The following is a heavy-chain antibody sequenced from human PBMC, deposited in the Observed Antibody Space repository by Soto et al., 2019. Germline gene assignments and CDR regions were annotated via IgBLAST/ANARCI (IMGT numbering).Heavy chain of an antibody. D-gene: IGHD6-25*01. Sequence: EVQLVESGGGVVRPGGSLRLACAASGFTFDDYGMSWVRQAPGKGLEWVSGINWNGGSTGYADSVKGRFTISRDNAKNSLYLQMNSLRAEDTALYHCARVIAADRYGAFDIWGQGTMVTVSS. CDR3: ARVIAADRYGAFDI. CDR1: GFTFDDYG. J-gene: IGHJ3*02. V-gene: IGHV3-20*01. CDR2: INWNGGST.